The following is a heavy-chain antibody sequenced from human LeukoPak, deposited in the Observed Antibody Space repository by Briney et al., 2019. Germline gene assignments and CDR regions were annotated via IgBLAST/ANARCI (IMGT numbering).Heavy chain of an antibody. Sequence: GGSLRLSCVTSGFMFSTYAMSWVRQAPGKGLEWVSIISGSGERAYYADSVKGRFAVSRDNSKNTLYLQMKSLRAEDTAIYYCVSLSFSGSDNYYFHYWGQGTLVAVSS. J-gene: IGHJ4*02. D-gene: IGHD1-26*01. CDR1: GFMFSTYA. CDR3: VSLSFSGSDNYYFHY. V-gene: IGHV3-23*01. CDR2: ISGSGERA.